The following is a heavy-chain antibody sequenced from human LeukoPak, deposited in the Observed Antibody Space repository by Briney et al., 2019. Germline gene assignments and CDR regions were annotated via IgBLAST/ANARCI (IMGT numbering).Heavy chain of an antibody. V-gene: IGHV1-2*02. CDR2: ISPASGAT. J-gene: IGHJ4*02. D-gene: IGHD1-1*01. Sequence: EASVKVSCKASGYTLTGSYMHWVRQAPGQGFEWIGWISPASGATKYAQNFQGRLTLTTDTSITTDYMELSSLTSDDTRFYYCLNEHGGWGQGTPVTVSS. CDR3: LNEHGG. CDR1: GYTLTGSY.